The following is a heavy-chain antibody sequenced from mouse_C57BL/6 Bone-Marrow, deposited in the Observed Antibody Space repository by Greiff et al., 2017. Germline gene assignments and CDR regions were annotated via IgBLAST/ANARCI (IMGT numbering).Heavy chain of an antibody. Sequence: QVQLQQPGAELVMPGASVKLSCKASGYTFTSYWMHWVKQRPGQGLEWIGEIDPSDSYTNYNQKFKGKSTLTVDKSSSTAYMQLSSLTSEDSAVYYCARPYYYGRALYYCDYWGQGTTLTVSS. CDR2: IDPSDSYT. CDR3: ARPYYYGRALYYCDY. V-gene: IGHV1-69*01. J-gene: IGHJ2*01. CDR1: GYTFTSYW. D-gene: IGHD1-1*01.